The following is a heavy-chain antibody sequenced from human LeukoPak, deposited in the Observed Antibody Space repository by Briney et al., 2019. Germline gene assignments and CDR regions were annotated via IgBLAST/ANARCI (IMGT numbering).Heavy chain of an antibody. CDR2: ISAGGGT. D-gene: IGHD3-16*01. CDR3: AKRSSLNYFDS. Sequence: GGSLRLSCAASGFTFSNFGMSWVRQAPGNGLEWVSAISAGGGTYYADTVKGRFTISRDNSKNTLYLQMSSLRAEDTAVYYCAKRSSLNYFDSWGQGTLVTVSS. V-gene: IGHV3-23*01. CDR1: GFTFSNFG. J-gene: IGHJ4*02.